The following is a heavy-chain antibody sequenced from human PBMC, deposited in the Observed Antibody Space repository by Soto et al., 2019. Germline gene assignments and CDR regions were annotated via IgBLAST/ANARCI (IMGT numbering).Heavy chain of an antibody. J-gene: IGHJ4*02. Sequence: GAAGKVTWKACGIRITRTAMKWGGQACGQRNEWIGWIVVGSGNPNYAQKFQERVTITRDMSTSTAYMGLSSLRSEDTAVYYCAADGYSTSGYYFDYWGKGTLVTVSS. CDR2: IVVGSGNP. CDR3: AADGYSTSGYYFDY. CDR1: GIRITRTA. V-gene: IGHV1-58*02. D-gene: IGHD6-13*01.